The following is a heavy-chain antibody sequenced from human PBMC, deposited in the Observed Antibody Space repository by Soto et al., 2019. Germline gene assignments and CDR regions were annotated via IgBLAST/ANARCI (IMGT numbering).Heavy chain of an antibody. J-gene: IGHJ5*02. Sequence: PGGSLRLSCSASGFTLSDYFMSWIRQAPGKGQEWVSYISSSSSYTNYADSVKGRFTISRDNAKNSLYLQMNSLRAEDTAVYYCARRGRYCTNGVWYAAFDNWGQGTLVPISS. D-gene: IGHD2-8*01. CDR3: ARRGRYCTNGVWYAAFDN. CDR1: GFTLSDYF. V-gene: IGHV3-11*06. CDR2: ISSSSSYT.